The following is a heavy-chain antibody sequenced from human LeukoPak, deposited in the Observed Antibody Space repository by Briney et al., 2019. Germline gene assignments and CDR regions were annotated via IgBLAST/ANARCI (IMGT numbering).Heavy chain of an antibody. J-gene: IGHJ6*03. CDR3: ARDRTHCTGGSCSYMDV. CDR1: GFTFSNYE. V-gene: IGHV3-21*01. D-gene: IGHD2-15*01. CDR2: ISSSSSYI. Sequence: GGSLRLSCAASGFTFSNYEMNWVRQAPGKGLEWVSSISSSSSYIYYADSVKGRFTISRDNAKNSLYLQMNSLRAEDTAVYYCARDRTHCTGGSCSYMDVWGKGTTVTVSS.